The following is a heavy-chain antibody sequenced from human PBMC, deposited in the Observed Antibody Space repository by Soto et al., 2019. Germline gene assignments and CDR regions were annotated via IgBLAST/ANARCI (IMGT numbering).Heavy chain of an antibody. J-gene: IGHJ4*02. Sequence: SETLSLTCAVYGGSFSCYYWSWIRQPPGKGLEWIGEINHSGSTNYNPSLKSRVTISVDTSKNQFSLKLSSVTAADTAVYYCARGIREDIVVVPAAMHFDYWGQGTLVTVSS. CDR3: ARGIREDIVVVPAAMHFDY. CDR1: GGSFSCYY. CDR2: INHSGST. D-gene: IGHD2-2*01. V-gene: IGHV4-34*01.